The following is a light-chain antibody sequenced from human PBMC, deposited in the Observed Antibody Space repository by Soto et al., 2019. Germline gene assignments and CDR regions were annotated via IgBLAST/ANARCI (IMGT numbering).Light chain of an antibody. J-gene: IGKJ1*01. CDR2: GAS. CDR3: QQYNNWPPS. Sequence: LSSSDGASSTLSCRASQSVSSNLAWYQQKPGQAPRLLIYGASTRATGIPARFSGSGSGTEFTLTISSLQSEDFAVYYCQQYNNWPPSFGQGTKVDI. V-gene: IGKV3-15*01. CDR1: QSVSSN.